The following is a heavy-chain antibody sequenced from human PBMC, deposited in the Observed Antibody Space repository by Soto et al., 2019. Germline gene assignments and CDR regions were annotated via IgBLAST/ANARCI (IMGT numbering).Heavy chain of an antibody. J-gene: IGHJ4*02. CDR1: GDSVSSNSAA. CDR3: ARGALTFLPLCYGFWRGYYRSGIVLPLFDY. D-gene: IGHD3-3*01. V-gene: IGHV6-1*01. CDR2: TYYRSKWYN. Sequence: LSQTLSLTCAITGDSVSSNSAAWNWIRQSPSRGLEWLGRTYYRSKWYNDYAVSVKSRITLNPDTSKNQFSLQLNSVTPEDTAVYYCARGALTFLPLCYGFWRGYYRSGIVLPLFDYWGQGTLVTVSS.